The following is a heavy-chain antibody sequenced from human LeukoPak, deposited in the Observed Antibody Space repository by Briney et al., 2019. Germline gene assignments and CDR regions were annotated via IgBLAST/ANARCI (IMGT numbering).Heavy chain of an antibody. Sequence: SQTLSLTCTVSGGSLSSGSYYWSWIRQPAGKGLEWIGRLYTSGSTNYNPSLKSRVTISVDTSKNQFSLKLSSVTAADTAVYYCARESEYSSSNYYYYGMDVWGQGTTVTVSS. CDR3: ARESEYSSSNYYYYGMDV. D-gene: IGHD6-6*01. CDR1: GGSLSSGSYY. V-gene: IGHV4-61*02. J-gene: IGHJ6*02. CDR2: LYTSGST.